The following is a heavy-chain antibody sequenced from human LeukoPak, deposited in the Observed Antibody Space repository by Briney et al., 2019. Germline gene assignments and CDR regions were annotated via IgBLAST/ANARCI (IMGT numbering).Heavy chain of an antibody. Sequence: QPGGSLRLSCAASGFTFDDYAMHWVRQAPGKGLEWVSGISWNSGSIGYADSVKGRFTISRDNAKNSLYLQMNSLRAEDTALYYCAKDGGAGLLYLFDYWGQGTLVTVSS. V-gene: IGHV3-9*01. CDR1: GFTFDDYA. CDR2: ISWNSGSI. CDR3: AKDGGAGLLYLFDY. J-gene: IGHJ4*02. D-gene: IGHD2-2*02.